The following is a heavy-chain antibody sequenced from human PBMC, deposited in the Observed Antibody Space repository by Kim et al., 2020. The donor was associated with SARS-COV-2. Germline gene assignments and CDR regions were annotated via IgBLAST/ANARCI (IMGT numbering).Heavy chain of an antibody. Sequence: GGSLRLSCAASGFTFSSYSMNWVRQAPGKGLEWVSYISSSSSTIYYADSVKGRFTISRDNAKNSLYLQMNSLRAEDTAVYYCARGHGYDILTGYYLDALDIWGQGTMVTVSS. J-gene: IGHJ3*02. D-gene: IGHD3-9*01. CDR1: GFTFSSYS. CDR2: ISSSSSTI. V-gene: IGHV3-48*04. CDR3: ARGHGYDILTGYYLDALDI.